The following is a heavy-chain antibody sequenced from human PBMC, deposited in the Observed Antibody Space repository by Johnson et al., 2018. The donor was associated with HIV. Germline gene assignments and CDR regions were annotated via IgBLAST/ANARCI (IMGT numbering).Heavy chain of an antibody. CDR3: AKGPRADAFDI. V-gene: IGHV3-74*02. CDR2: INNDGSVT. Sequence: VQLVESGGGLVQPGGSLRLSCAASGFTFNNDWIHWVRQAPGKGLVWVSRINNDGSVTTYAESVKGRFTISRDNTKNTLYVQMNSLRAEDTAVYYCAKGPRADAFDIWGQGTMVTVSS. J-gene: IGHJ3*02. CDR1: GFTFNNDW.